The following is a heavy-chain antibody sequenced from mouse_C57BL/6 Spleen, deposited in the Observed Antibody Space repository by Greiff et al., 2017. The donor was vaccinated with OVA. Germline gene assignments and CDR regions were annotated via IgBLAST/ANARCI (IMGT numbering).Heavy chain of an antibody. CDR1: GYTFTSYW. D-gene: IGHD1-1*01. CDR2: IHPNSGST. Sequence: QVQLQQPGAELVKPGASVKLSCKASGYTFTSYWMHWVKQTPGQGLEWIGMIHPNSGSTNYNEKFKSKATLTVDKTSSTAYMQLSSLTSEDSAVYYCARDYYGSSYDYWGQGTTLTVSS. J-gene: IGHJ2*01. V-gene: IGHV1-64*01. CDR3: ARDYYGSSYDY.